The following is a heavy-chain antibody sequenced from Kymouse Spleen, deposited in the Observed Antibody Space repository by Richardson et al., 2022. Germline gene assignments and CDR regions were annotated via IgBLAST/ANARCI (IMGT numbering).Heavy chain of an antibody. CDR1: GYTFTGYY. J-gene: IGHJ6*02. CDR2: INPNSGGT. V-gene: IGHV1-2*04. Sequence: QVQLVQSGAEVKKPGASVKVSCKASGYTFTGYYMHWVRQAPGQGLEWMGWINPNSGGTNYAQKFQGWVTMTRDTSISTAYMELSRLRSDDTAVYYCARDLVLRFLEWLPYGMDVWGQGTTVTVSS. CDR3: ARDLVLRFLEWLPYGMDV. D-gene: IGHD3-3*01.